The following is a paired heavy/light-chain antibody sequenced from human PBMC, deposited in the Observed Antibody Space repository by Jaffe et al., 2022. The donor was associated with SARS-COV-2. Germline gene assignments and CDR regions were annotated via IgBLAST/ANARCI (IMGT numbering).Light chain of an antibody. Sequence: DIVMTQSPDSLAVSLGERATINCKSSQTVLNNSNNKNYLAWYQQKPGQPPKLLIYWASTRESGVPDRISGSGSGTDFTLTISSLQAEDVAVYYCQQYYNIPWTFGQGTKVEIK. CDR3: QQYYNIPWT. J-gene: IGKJ1*01. CDR1: QTVLNNSNNKNY. V-gene: IGKV4-1*01. CDR2: WAS.
Heavy chain of an antibody. Sequence: EVHLVESGGGLVQPGESLRLSCAASGFTYNNYWMSWVRQAPGGGLECLANINQDGKTKYYVDSVKGRFTISRDNAANSLYLQMDSLRAEDTAVYYCARVWRETSDSSGYRPIAYWGRGTLVTVSS. J-gene: IGHJ4*02. V-gene: IGHV3-7*01. CDR1: GFTYNNYW. CDR2: INQDGKTK. CDR3: ARVWRETSDSSGYRPIAY. D-gene: IGHD3-22*01.